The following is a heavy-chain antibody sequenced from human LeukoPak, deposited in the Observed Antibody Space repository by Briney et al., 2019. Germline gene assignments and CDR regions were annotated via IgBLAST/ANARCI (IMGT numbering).Heavy chain of an antibody. Sequence: GGSLRLSCADSGFTSSGYVMRWVRQAPGEGLEWVSDNTGGSDSIYYADSVKGRFTISRDNSKNALYLQMNSLRAEDTAVYYCAKGSSGARPYFFDYWGQGTLITVSS. J-gene: IGHJ4*02. CDR2: NTGGSDSI. V-gene: IGHV3-23*01. CDR1: GFTSSGYV. CDR3: AKGSSGARPYFFDY.